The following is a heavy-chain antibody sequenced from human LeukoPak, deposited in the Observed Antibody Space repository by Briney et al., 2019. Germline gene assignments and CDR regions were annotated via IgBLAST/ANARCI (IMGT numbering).Heavy chain of an antibody. CDR1: GYTFTSYY. V-gene: IGHV1-46*01. CDR2: INPSGGRT. CDR3: ARDGWYCTSASCYNRRGVLYYFDY. J-gene: IGHJ4*02. Sequence: ASVRVACKASGYTFTSYYMHWVRQAPGQGLEWMGIINPSGGRTNYAQKFQGRVTMTRDTSTCTDLMELSSLRSEDTAVYYCARDGWYCTSASCYNRRGVLYYFDYWGQGTLVTVSS. D-gene: IGHD2-2*02.